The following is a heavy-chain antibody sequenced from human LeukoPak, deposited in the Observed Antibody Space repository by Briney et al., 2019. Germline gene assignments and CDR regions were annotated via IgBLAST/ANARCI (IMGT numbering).Heavy chain of an antibody. CDR1: GGSIGSYY. J-gene: IGHJ5*02. CDR3: ARDSGTTGEVKFDP. V-gene: IGHV4-59*12. Sequence: PSETLSLTCTVSGGSIGSYYWSWIRQPPGKGLEWIGYIYYSGSTNYNPSLKSRVTILVDTSKNQFSLKVSSVTAADTAVYYCARDSGTTGEVKFDPWGQGTLVTVSS. CDR2: IYYSGST. D-gene: IGHD3-10*01.